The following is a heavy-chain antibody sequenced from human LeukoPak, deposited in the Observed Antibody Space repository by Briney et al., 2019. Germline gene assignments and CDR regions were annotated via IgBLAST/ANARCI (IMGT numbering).Heavy chain of an antibody. V-gene: IGHV3-74*01. CDR3: GRDVVWGSGSVDY. CDR2: IRGDGGDT. Sequence: GSLRLSCAASGFTFTNHWMHWVRQAPGKGLVWVSRIRGDGGDTSYADSVKGRFTISRDNAKNTLYLQMDSLGAEDTAVYYCGRDVVWGSGSVDYWGQGVLVTVSS. D-gene: IGHD3-10*01. J-gene: IGHJ4*02. CDR1: GFTFTNHW.